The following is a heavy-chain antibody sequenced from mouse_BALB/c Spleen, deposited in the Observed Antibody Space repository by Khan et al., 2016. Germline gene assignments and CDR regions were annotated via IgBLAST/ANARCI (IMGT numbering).Heavy chain of an antibody. CDR2: IYPGNGNT. J-gene: IGHJ3*01. CDR1: GYTFTSYY. D-gene: IGHD4-1*01. CDR3: ARTGTGAWFAY. V-gene: IGHV1S56*01. Sequence: QVQLQQSGPELVKPGASVRISRKASGYTFTSYYIHWVKQRPGQGLEWIGWIYPGNGNTKYNEKFKGRATLTADKSSTTAYMQLSSLTSEDSAVYFCARTGTGAWFAYWGQGTLVTVSA.